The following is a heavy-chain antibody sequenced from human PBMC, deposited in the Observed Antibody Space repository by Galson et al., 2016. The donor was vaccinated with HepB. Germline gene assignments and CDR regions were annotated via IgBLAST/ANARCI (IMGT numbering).Heavy chain of an antibody. CDR1: GYTFTSYY. D-gene: IGHD3-3*01. CDR3: AREQSRFKTYSDFWSGEVGPSPGYYFDY. CDR2: INSSGGNT. V-gene: IGHV1-46*01. Sequence: SVKVSCKASGYTFTSYYLHWVRQAPGQGLEWMGIINSSGGNTRYAQKFQGRVTMTRDTSTSTVYMELSSLRSEDTAVYYCAREQSRFKTYSDFWSGEVGPSPGYYFDYWGQGTLVTVSS. J-gene: IGHJ4*02.